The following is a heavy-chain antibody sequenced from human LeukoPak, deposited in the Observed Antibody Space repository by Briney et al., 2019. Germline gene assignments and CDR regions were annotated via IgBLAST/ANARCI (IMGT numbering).Heavy chain of an antibody. CDR2: IYSGGST. CDR1: GFTVSSNY. J-gene: IGHJ6*03. D-gene: IGHD4-17*01. Sequence: GGSLRLSCAASGFTVSSNYMSWVRQAPGKGLEWVSVIYSGGSTYYADSVKGRFTISRDNSKNTLYLKMNSLRAEDTAVYYCARKRTTVTTRQDDYYYYMDVWGKGTTVTISS. V-gene: IGHV3-66*01. CDR3: ARKRTTVTTRQDDYYYYMDV.